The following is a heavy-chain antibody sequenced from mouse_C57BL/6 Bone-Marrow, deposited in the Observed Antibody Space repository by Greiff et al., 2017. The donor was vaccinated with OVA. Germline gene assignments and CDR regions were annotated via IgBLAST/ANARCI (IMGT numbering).Heavy chain of an antibody. V-gene: IGHV1-42*01. D-gene: IGHD2-5*01. CDR3: ARAPYYSNYDYAMDY. Sequence: VQLKESGPELVKPGASVKISCKASGYSFTGYYMNWVKQSPEKSLEWIGEINPSTGGTTYNQKFKAKATLTVDKSSSTAYMQLKSLTSEDSAVYYCARAPYYSNYDYAMDYWGQGTSGTVSS. CDR1: GYSFTGYY. J-gene: IGHJ4*01. CDR2: INPSTGGT.